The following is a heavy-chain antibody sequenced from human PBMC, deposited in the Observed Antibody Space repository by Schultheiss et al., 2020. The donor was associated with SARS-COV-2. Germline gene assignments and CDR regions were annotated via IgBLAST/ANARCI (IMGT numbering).Heavy chain of an antibody. CDR1: GFTFSSYA. V-gene: IGHV3-7*01. CDR3: ASIGY. CDR2: IKQDGSEK. Sequence: GGSLRLSCAASGFTFSSYAMHWVRQAPGKGLEWVANIKQDGSEKYYVDSVKGRFTISRDNAKNSLYLQMNSLRAEDTAVYYCASIGYWGQGTLVTVSS. J-gene: IGHJ4*02.